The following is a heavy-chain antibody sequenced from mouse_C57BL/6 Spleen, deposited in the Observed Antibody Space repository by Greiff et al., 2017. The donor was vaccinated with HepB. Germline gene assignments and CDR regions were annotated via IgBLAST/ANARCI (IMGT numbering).Heavy chain of an antibody. CDR1: GFTFSSYG. CDR2: ISSGGSYT. CDR3: ARREDGLYAMDY. V-gene: IGHV5-6*01. Sequence: EVQGVESGGDLVKPGGSLKLSCAASGFTFSSYGMSWVRQTPDKRLEWVATISSGGSYTYYPDSVKGRFTISRDNAKNTLYLQMSSLKSEDTAMYYCARREDGLYAMDYWGQGTSVTVSS. D-gene: IGHD2-3*01. J-gene: IGHJ4*01.